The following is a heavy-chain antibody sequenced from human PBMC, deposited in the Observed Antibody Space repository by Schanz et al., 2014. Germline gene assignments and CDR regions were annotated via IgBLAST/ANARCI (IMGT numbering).Heavy chain of an antibody. CDR1: GFSFSSYA. J-gene: IGHJ4*02. V-gene: IGHV3-23*01. CDR2: IGVDGTTT. Sequence: EVQLLESGGGLVQPGGSLRLSCAASGFSFSSYAMNWVRQAPGKGLEWVSVIGVDGTTTYYADSAKGRFTISRDNFKGALYLQMSSLRAEDTAVYYCARKVVATIGGYYDNWGQGTLVIVSS. D-gene: IGHD5-12*01. CDR3: ARKVVATIGGYYDN.